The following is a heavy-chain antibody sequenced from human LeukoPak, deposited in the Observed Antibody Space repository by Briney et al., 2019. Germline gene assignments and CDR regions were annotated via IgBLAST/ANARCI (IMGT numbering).Heavy chain of an antibody. J-gene: IGHJ4*02. CDR3: ARVDGGNALAFDY. D-gene: IGHD4-23*01. CDR2: IYSGGST. Sequence: PGGSLRLSCAASGSTVSSNYMSWVRQAPGKGLEWVSVIYSGGSTYHADSVKGRFTISRDNAKNTLYLQMNSRRAEDTAVYYCARVDGGNALAFDYWGQGTLVTVSS. V-gene: IGHV3-66*01. CDR1: GSTVSSNY.